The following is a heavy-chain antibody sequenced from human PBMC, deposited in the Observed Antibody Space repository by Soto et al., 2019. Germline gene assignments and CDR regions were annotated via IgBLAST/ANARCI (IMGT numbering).Heavy chain of an antibody. Sequence: QVQVVQSGAEVKKPGSSVKVSCKVSGDTFTNFAISWVRQAPGPGLEWMGGIIPMFDTPHYAQNFRGRVTITADGATTTAYMELNSLRSADTAVYYCAAGGHNDGYNYYHGMDVWGQGTTVTVS. CDR2: IIPMFDTP. CDR3: AAGGHNDGYNYYHGMDV. V-gene: IGHV1-69*19. D-gene: IGHD5-18*01. CDR1: GDTFTNFA. J-gene: IGHJ6*02.